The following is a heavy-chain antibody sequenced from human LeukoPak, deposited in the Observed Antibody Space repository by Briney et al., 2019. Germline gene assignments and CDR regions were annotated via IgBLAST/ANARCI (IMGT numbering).Heavy chain of an antibody. CDR3: AKDSYYSSGSLGALDY. CDR2: ISWNSGSI. J-gene: IGHJ4*02. V-gene: IGHV3-9*01. Sequence: PGRSLRLSCAASGFTFDDYVMHWVRQAPGKGLEWVSGISWNSGSIGYADSVKGRFTISRDNAKNSLYLQMNSLRAEDTALYYCAKDSYYSSGSLGALDYWGQGTLVTVSS. D-gene: IGHD6-19*01. CDR1: GFTFDDYV.